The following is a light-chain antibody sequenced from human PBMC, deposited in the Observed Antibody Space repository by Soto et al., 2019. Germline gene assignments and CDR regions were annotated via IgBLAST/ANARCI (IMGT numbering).Light chain of an antibody. CDR1: QSVSSH. V-gene: IGKV3-11*01. CDR3: QQRSSAIT. Sequence: EIVLTQSPATLSLSPGERATLYFRASQSVSSHLAWFQQRPGQAPRLLIYDASNRATGIPARFSGRGSGTDFTLTISSLEPEDFAVYYCQQRSSAITFGQGTRLEI. CDR2: DAS. J-gene: IGKJ5*01.